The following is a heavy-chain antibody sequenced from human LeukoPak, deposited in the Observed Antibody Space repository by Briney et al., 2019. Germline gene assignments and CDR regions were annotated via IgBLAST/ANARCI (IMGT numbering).Heavy chain of an antibody. CDR3: AGDGGDGYKFEY. D-gene: IGHD5-24*01. J-gene: IGHJ4*02. Sequence: QPGGSLRLSCAASGFTVSNNYMRWVRQAPGKGLEWVSIIYRGGYTYYADSVQGRFTISRENSKNTLYLQMNSLTVEDTAVYYCAGDGGDGYKFEYWGQGTLVTVSS. CDR1: GFTVSNNY. V-gene: IGHV3-53*01. CDR2: IYRGGYT.